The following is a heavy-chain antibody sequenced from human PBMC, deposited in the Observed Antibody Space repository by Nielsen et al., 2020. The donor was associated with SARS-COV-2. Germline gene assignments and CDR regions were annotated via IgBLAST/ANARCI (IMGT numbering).Heavy chain of an antibody. CDR3: ARLYCGSSTSCYNGFDY. V-gene: IGHV4-31*03. D-gene: IGHD2-2*02. J-gene: IGHJ4*02. CDR1: GGSISSGGYY. Sequence: SETLSLTCTVSGGSISSGGYYWSWIRQHPGKGLEWIGYIYYSGSTYYNPSLKSRVTISVDTSKNQFSLKLSSVTAADTAVYYCARLYCGSSTSCYNGFDYWGQGTLVTVSS. CDR2: IYYSGST.